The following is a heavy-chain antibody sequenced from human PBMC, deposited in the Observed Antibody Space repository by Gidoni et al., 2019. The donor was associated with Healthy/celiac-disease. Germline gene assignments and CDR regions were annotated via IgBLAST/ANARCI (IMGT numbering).Heavy chain of an antibody. J-gene: IGHJ4*02. Sequence: QLQLQESGPGLVKPSETLSLTCTVSGGSISSSIYYWGWIRQPPGKGLEWIGSIYYSGSTYYNPSLKSRVTISVDTSKNQFSLKLSSVTAADTAVYYCPLTPGYYYDSSGYYFDYWGQGTLVTVSS. CDR2: IYYSGST. CDR1: GGSISSSIYY. CDR3: PLTPGYYYDSSGYYFDY. D-gene: IGHD3-22*01. V-gene: IGHV4-39*01.